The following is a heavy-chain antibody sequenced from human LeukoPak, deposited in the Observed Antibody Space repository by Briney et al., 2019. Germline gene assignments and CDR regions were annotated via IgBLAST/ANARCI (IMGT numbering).Heavy chain of an antibody. J-gene: IGHJ3*02. CDR2: ISSSSSYT. Sequence: GGSLRLSCAASGFTFSDYYMSWIRQAPGKGLEWVSYISSSSSYTNYADSVKGRFTISRDNAKNSLSLQMNSLRANDAAVYYCARASSKQLAGYLPDGFDIWGQGTMVTVSS. CDR3: ARASSKQLAGYLPDGFDI. D-gene: IGHD3-9*01. CDR1: GFTFSDYY. V-gene: IGHV3-11*06.